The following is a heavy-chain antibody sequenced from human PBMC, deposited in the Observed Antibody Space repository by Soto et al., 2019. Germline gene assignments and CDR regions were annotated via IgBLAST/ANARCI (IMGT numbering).Heavy chain of an antibody. Sequence: SQTLSLTCAISGDSVSSNSAGWDWIRQSPSRGLEWLGRTYYRSKSYNEYAVSVTSRITINPDTSRHQISLQLNSVTPEDTAVYFCARDIDFGYWGRGTQVPVS. J-gene: IGHJ4*02. CDR3: ARDIDFGY. CDR2: TYYRSKSYN. V-gene: IGHV6-1*01. CDR1: GDSVSSNSAG. D-gene: IGHD3-3*01.